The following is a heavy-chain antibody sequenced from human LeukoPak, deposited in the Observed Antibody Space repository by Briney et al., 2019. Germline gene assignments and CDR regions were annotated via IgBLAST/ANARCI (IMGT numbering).Heavy chain of an antibody. J-gene: IGHJ4*02. Sequence: GASVKVSCKASGYTFSGHYLHWVRQAPGQGLEWMGRINPNTGVTQYTENFQGRVTMTRDTSTSTVYMELSSLRSDDTAVYYCARTAARRFDYWGQGTLVTVSS. CDR3: ARTAARRFDY. CDR1: GYTFSGHY. D-gene: IGHD6-6*01. CDR2: INPNTGVT. V-gene: IGHV1-2*06.